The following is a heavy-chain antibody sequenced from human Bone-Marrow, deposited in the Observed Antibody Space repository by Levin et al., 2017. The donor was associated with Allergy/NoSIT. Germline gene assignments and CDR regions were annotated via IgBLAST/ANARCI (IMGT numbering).Heavy chain of an antibody. CDR3: ARGGIAVAFVPHY. V-gene: IGHV3-30*04. CDR2: ISYDGSNK. CDR1: GFTFSSYA. J-gene: IGHJ4*02. Sequence: GGSLRLSCAASGFTFSSYAMHWVRQAPGKGLEWVAVISYDGSNKYYADSVKGRFTISRDNSKNTLYLQMNSLRAEDTAVYYCARGGIAVAFVPHYWGQGTLVTVSS. D-gene: IGHD6-19*01.